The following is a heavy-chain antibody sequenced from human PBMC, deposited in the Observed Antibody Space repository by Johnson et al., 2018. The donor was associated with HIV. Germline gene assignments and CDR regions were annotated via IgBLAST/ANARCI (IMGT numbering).Heavy chain of an antibody. CDR2: IGTAGDT. Sequence: VQLVESGGGVVQPGGSLRLSCAASGFTFSSYDMHWVRQVTRKGLEWVSAIGTAGDTYYADSVKGRFTISRDNSKNTLYLQMNSLRAEDTALYYCARGSRWLLWPGSSFDIWGQGTMVTVSS. CDR3: ARGSRWLLWPGSSFDI. J-gene: IGHJ3*02. V-gene: IGHV3-13*01. D-gene: IGHD5-24*01. CDR1: GFTFSSYD.